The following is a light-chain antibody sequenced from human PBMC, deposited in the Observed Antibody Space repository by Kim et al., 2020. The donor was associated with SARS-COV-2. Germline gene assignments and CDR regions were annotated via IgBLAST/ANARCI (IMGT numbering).Light chain of an antibody. CDR2: QDS. Sequence: SYELTQPPSVYVSPGQTPSITCSGDKLGDKYACWYQQKPGQSPVLVIYQDSKRPSGIPDRFSGSNSANTATLTISGPQAMDEADSYCQAWGSSTVVFCGG. V-gene: IGLV3-1*01. J-gene: IGLJ2*01. CDR1: KLGDKY. CDR3: QAWGSSTVV.